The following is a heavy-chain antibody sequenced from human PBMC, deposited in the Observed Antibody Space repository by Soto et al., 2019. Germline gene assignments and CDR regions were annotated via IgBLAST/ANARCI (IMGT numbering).Heavy chain of an antibody. J-gene: IGHJ4*02. V-gene: IGHV6-1*01. CDR3: AREIAAAAAGTLHYFDS. D-gene: IGHD6-13*01. CDR2: TYYRSKWYN. Sequence: QSQTLSLTCAISGDSVSSNSAAWNWIRQSPSRGLEWLGRTYYRSKWYNDYAVSVKSRITINPDTSKNQFSLQLNSVTPEDTAVYYCAREIAAAAAGTLHYFDSWGQGTLVTVSS. CDR1: GDSVSSNSAA.